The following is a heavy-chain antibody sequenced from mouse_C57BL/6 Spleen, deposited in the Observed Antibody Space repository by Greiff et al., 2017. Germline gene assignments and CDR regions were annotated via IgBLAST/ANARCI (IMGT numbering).Heavy chain of an antibody. CDR1: GYTFTDYY. CDR2: INPNNGGT. V-gene: IGHV1-26*01. J-gene: IGHJ1*03. CDR3: ARSPGSSYLGYFDV. D-gene: IGHD1-1*01. Sequence: EVQLQQSGPELVKPGASVKISCKASGYTFTDYYMNWVKQSHGKSLEWIGDINPNNGGTSYNQKFKGKATLTVDKSSSTAYMELRSLTSEDSAVYYCARSPGSSYLGYFDVWGTGTTVTVSS.